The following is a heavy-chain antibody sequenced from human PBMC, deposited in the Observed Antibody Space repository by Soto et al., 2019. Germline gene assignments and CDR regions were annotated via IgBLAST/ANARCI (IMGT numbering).Heavy chain of an antibody. D-gene: IGHD2-8*01. Sequence: ASVKVSCKASGYTFPSYDINWVRQATGQGLERMGWMNPNSGNTGYAQKFQGRVTMTRNTSISTAYMELSSLRSEDTAVYYCARDLRDFLMGYWGQGTLVTVSS. CDR2: MNPNSGNT. CDR3: ARDLRDFLMGY. V-gene: IGHV1-8*01. CDR1: GYTFPSYD. J-gene: IGHJ4*02.